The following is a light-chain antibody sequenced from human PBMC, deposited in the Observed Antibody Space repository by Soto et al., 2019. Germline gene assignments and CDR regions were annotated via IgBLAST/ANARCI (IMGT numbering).Light chain of an antibody. V-gene: IGKV3-11*01. J-gene: IGKJ4*01. CDR1: QSVSSY. CDR2: DAY. Sequence: EIVLTQSPATLSLSPGERATLSCRASQSVSSYLAWYQKKPGQAPRLLIYDAYNRANGIPARFSGSGSGTDFSLTISSLEPEVFAVYYCQQRSNWPPLTFGGGTKVEIK. CDR3: QQRSNWPPLT.